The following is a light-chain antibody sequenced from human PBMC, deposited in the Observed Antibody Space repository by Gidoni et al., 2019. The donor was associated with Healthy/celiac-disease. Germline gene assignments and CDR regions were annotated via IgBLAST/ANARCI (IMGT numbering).Light chain of an antibody. CDR3: MQGTHWPPWT. CDR2: KVS. CDR1: QSLVYSEGNTY. V-gene: IGKV2-30*01. Sequence: DVVMTQSPLSLPVTLGHPASIPGRSSQSLVYSEGNTYLNWFQQRPGQSPRRLIDKVSNRDAGVPDRYSGSESGTDFTLKLSRVEAEDVGVYYCMQGTHWPPWTFGQGTKVESK. J-gene: IGKJ1*01.